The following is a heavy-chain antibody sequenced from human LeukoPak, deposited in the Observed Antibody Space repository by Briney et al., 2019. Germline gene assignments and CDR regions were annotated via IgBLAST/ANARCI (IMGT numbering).Heavy chain of an antibody. V-gene: IGHV3-23*01. CDR2: ISGSGGST. CDR3: AKVIGYCSSTSCYGYYYYGMDV. D-gene: IGHD2-2*01. CDR1: GFTFSSYG. Sequence: GGSLRLSCAASGFTFSSYGMHWVRQAPGKGLEWVSAISGSGGSTYYADSVKGRFTISRDNSKNTLYLQMNSLRAEDTAVYYCAKVIGYCSSTSCYGYYYYGMDVWGQGTTVTVSS. J-gene: IGHJ6*02.